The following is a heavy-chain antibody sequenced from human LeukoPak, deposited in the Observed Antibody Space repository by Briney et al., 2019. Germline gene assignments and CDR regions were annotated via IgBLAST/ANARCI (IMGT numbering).Heavy chain of an antibody. V-gene: IGHV3-23*01. CDR1: GFTFSSYA. CDR3: AKGQTYYYDSSGYHDY. J-gene: IGHJ4*02. Sequence: GGSLRLSCAASGFTFSSYAMSWVRQAPGKGLEWVSAISGSGGSTYYADSVKGRFTISRDNSKNTLYLQMNSLRAEDTAVYYCAKGQTYYYDSSGYHDYWGQGTLVTVSS. CDR2: ISGSGGST. D-gene: IGHD3-22*01.